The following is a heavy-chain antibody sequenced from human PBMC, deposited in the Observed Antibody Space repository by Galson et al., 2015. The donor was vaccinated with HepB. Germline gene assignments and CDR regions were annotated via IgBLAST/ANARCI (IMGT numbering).Heavy chain of an antibody. CDR3: ARGPRYYYDSSGPGYFDY. J-gene: IGHJ4*02. Sequence: SLRLSCAASGFTFSDYSMSWIRQAPGKGLEWVSYISSSSSYTTYADSVKGRFTISRDNFKNTLYLQMNILKAEDTAVYYCARGPRYYYDSSGPGYFDYWGQGTLVTVSS. V-gene: IGHV3-11*05. CDR2: ISSSSSYT. CDR1: GFTFSDYS. D-gene: IGHD3-22*01.